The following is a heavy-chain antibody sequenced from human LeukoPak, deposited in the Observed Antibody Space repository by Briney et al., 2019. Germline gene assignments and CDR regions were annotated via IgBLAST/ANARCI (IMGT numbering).Heavy chain of an antibody. CDR2: IYYSGIT. Sequence: IWQPPGKGVGWIGYIYYSGITNYNRSLNSRVIISVDPSKNQFSMTMTSVAAADTALHYCAREEDSDSWFGFASWGEGALVTV. D-gene: IGHD6-13*01. J-gene: IGHJ4*02. CDR3: AREEDSDSWFGFAS. V-gene: IGHV4-59*01.